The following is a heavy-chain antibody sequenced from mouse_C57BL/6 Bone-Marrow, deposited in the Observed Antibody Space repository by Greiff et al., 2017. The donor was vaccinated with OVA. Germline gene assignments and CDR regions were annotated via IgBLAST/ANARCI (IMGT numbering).Heavy chain of an antibody. Sequence: EVKLVESGGDLVKPGGSLKLSCAASGFTFSSYGMSWVRQTPDKRLEWVATISSGGSYTYYPDSVKGRFTISRDNAKNTLYLQMSSLKSEDTAMYYCARQDSNYDFDYWGQGTTLTVSS. D-gene: IGHD2-5*01. CDR1: GFTFSSYG. CDR2: ISSGGSYT. J-gene: IGHJ2*01. V-gene: IGHV5-6*02. CDR3: ARQDSNYDFDY.